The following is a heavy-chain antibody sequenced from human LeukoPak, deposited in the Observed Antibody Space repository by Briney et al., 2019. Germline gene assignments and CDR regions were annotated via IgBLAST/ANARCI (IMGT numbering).Heavy chain of an antibody. V-gene: IGHV3-30*18. Sequence: TGGSLRLSCAASGFTFSSYGMHWVRQAPGKGLEWVAVISYDGSNKYYADSVKGRFTISRDNSKNTLYLQMNSLRAEDTAVYYYAKDEAPYNWNYYGRLGYWGQGTLVTVSS. CDR3: AKDEAPYNWNYYGRLGY. CDR2: ISYDGSNK. D-gene: IGHD1-7*01. CDR1: GFTFSSYG. J-gene: IGHJ4*02.